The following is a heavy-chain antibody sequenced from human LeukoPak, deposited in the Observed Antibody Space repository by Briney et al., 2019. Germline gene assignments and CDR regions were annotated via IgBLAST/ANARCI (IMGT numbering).Heavy chain of an antibody. CDR3: AKCYYDSSGYYWLDY. V-gene: IGHV3-23*01. CDR1: GFTFSSYA. CDR2: ISGSGGST. Sequence: PGGSLRLSCAASGFTFSSYAMSWVRQAPGKGLEWVSAISGSGGSTYYADSVKGRFTISRDNSKNTLYLQMNSLRAEDTAVYYCAKCYYDSSGYYWLDYWGQGTLVTVSS. J-gene: IGHJ4*02. D-gene: IGHD3-22*01.